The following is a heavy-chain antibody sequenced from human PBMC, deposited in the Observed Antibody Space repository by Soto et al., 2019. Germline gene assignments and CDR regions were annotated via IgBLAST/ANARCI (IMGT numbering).Heavy chain of an antibody. V-gene: IGHV3-7*01. CDR2: IKPDGSEK. D-gene: IGHD2-8*02. CDR3: MRDSKVLQGEGGDY. Sequence: EVQLVESGGDLVQPGGSLRLSCAASGFTFRNYWMAWVRQAPGKGLEWVANIKPDGSEKYYVDSVEGRFTISRDNAKDSLYLQLNSLRAEDAAVYYCMRDSKVLQGEGGDYWGRGTLVTVSS. J-gene: IGHJ4*02. CDR1: GFTFRNYW.